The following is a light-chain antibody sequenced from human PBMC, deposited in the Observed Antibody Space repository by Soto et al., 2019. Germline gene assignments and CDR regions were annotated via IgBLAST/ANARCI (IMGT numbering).Light chain of an antibody. CDR2: DVS. V-gene: IGLV2-14*03. CDR3: YSYTSSNTYV. Sequence: ALTQPASVSGAPGQSITISCTGTSSDVGGYNYVSWYQHHPGKVPQLLIYDVSNRPSGVSNRFSGSKSGNTASLTISGLQAEDEADYYCYSYTSSNTYVFGTGTKVTVL. CDR1: SSDVGGYNY. J-gene: IGLJ1*01.